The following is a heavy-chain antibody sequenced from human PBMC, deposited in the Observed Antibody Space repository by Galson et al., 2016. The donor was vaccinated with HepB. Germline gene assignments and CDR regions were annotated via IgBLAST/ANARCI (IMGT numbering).Heavy chain of an antibody. Sequence: ETLSLTYTVSGGSVNSGSHYWSWIRQPPGKTLEWIGYVYHSGTTNHNPPLKSRLTVSVDTSKNQFSLTLTSVTAADTAVYFCARIKRPASGDYAFDSWGQGTLVTVSS. CDR1: GGSVNSGSHY. CDR2: VYHSGTT. CDR3: ARIKRPASGDYAFDS. D-gene: IGHD4-17*01. J-gene: IGHJ4*02. V-gene: IGHV4-61*01.